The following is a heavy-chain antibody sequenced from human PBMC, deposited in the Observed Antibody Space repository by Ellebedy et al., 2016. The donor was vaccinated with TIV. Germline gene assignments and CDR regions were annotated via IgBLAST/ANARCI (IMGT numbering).Heavy chain of an antibody. V-gene: IGHV1-46*01. CDR3: ASLGIPGGRKQQLTEEYYYYYGMDV. CDR2: INPSGGST. CDR1: GYTFTSYY. D-gene: IGHD6-13*01. Sequence: ASVKVSCXASGYTFTSYYMHWVRQAPGQGLEWMGIINPSGGSTSYAQKFQGRVTMTRDTSTSTVYMELSSLRSEDTAVYYCASLGIPGGRKQQLTEEYYYYYGMDVWGQGTTVTVSS. J-gene: IGHJ6*02.